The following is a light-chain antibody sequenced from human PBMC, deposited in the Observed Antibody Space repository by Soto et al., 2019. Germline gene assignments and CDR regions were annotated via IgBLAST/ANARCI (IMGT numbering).Light chain of an antibody. Sequence: DIQMTQSPSTLSASVGDSVTITCRASQSISSWLAWYQQKPGRAPKLLIYNASSLETGVPSRFSGSGSGTEFALIISSLQTDEFASYYCQQYGSSSPWTIGQGTKVEIK. CDR3: QQYGSSSPWT. V-gene: IGKV1-5*03. CDR1: QSISSW. CDR2: NAS. J-gene: IGKJ1*01.